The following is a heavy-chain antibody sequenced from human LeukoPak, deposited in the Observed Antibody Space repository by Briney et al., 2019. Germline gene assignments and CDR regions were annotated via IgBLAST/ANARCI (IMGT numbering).Heavy chain of an antibody. CDR3: ARGLSGIRAFDI. CDR1: GYTFTRYG. Sequence: ASVKVSCKASGYTFTRYGISWVRQAPGQGLEWMGWISAYNGNREYEQKLQGRVTVTTDTSTSTAYMELRSLRSDDTAVYYCARGLSGIRAFDIWGQGTMVTVSS. CDR2: ISAYNGNR. D-gene: IGHD1-26*01. J-gene: IGHJ3*02. V-gene: IGHV1-18*01.